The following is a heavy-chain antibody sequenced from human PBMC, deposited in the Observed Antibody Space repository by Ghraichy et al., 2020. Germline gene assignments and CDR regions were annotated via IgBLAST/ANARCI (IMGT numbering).Heavy chain of an antibody. J-gene: IGHJ6*03. D-gene: IGHD4-17*01. V-gene: IGHV3-7*03. CDR2: IKQDGSEK. Sequence: GGSLRLSCAASGFTFSSYWMSWVRQAPGKGLEWVANIKQDGSEKYYVDSVKGRFTISRDNAKNSLYLQMNSLRAEDTAVYYCARSEGDRDYGDYVPLDYYYYYYMDVWGKGTTVTVSS. CDR3: ARSEGDRDYGDYVPLDYYYYYYMDV. CDR1: GFTFSSYW.